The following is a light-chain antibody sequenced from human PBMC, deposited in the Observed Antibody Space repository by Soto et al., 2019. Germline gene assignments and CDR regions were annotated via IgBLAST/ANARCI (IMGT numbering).Light chain of an antibody. Sequence: QSALTQPASVSGSPGQSITISCTGTSSDVGGYNYVSWYQQHPGTAPKLLIYDVSNRPSGVSYRFSGSKSGNTASLTIFGLQAEDEADYYCSSYTSSITLVLGGGTKLTVL. CDR1: SSDVGGYNY. V-gene: IGLV2-14*03. CDR3: SSYTSSITLV. CDR2: DVS. J-gene: IGLJ3*02.